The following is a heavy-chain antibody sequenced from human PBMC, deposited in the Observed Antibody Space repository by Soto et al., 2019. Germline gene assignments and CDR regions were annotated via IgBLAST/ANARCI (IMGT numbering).Heavy chain of an antibody. CDR2: INPNSGGT. J-gene: IGHJ4*02. CDR3: VRGGPVAGPTASEAYHPFDF. Sequence: ASVKVSCKTSGYTFSDHYTHWVRQAPGQGLEWMGWINPNSGGTGYAEKFQGRVTMTRDTSIRTAYMELSRLNSDDTAVYYCVRGGPVAGPTASEAYHPFDFWGQGTLVTVSS. D-gene: IGHD6-19*01. V-gene: IGHV1-2*02. CDR1: GYTFSDHY.